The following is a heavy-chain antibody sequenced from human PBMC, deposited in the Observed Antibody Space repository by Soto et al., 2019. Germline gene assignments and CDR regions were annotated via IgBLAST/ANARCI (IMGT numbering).Heavy chain of an antibody. CDR2: INHSRST. J-gene: IGHJ6*02. Sequence: SETLSLTCAVYGGSFSRYYWSWIRQPPGKGLEWIGEINHSRSTNYNPSLKSRVTISVDTSKNQFSLKLSSVTAADTAVYYCAIGTGIAAAGGPYYYYGMDVWGQGTTVTVSS. CDR1: GGSFSRYY. D-gene: IGHD6-13*01. CDR3: AIGTGIAAAGGPYYYYGMDV. V-gene: IGHV4-34*01.